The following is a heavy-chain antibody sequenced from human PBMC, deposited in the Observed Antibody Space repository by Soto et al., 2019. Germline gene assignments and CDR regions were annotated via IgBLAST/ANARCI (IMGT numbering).Heavy chain of an antibody. CDR1: GGSISSYY. Sequence: SETLSLTCTVSGGSISSYYWSWIRQPPGKGLEWIGYIYYSGSTNYNPSLKSRVTISVDTSKNQFSLKLSSVTAADTAVYYCARGYYDFWSGYYSDYYYYYYMDVWGKGTTVTVSS. V-gene: IGHV4-59*08. CDR3: ARGYYDFWSGYYSDYYYYYYMDV. D-gene: IGHD3-3*01. CDR2: IYYSGST. J-gene: IGHJ6*03.